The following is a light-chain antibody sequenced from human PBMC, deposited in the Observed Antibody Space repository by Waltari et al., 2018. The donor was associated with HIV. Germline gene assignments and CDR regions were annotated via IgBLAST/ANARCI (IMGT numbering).Light chain of an antibody. CDR3: CSYTGTYTFV. CDR2: EVN. J-gene: IGLJ2*01. CDR1: SSDVGGYNY. Sequence: QSALTQPRSVSGSPGQSVTISCSGASSDVGGYNYVSWYKQHPGKAPKVMMYEVNKGPSGVPDRFSGSKSGNTASLTISGLQAEEEADYYCCSYTGTYTFVFGGGTKLTVL. V-gene: IGLV2-11*01.